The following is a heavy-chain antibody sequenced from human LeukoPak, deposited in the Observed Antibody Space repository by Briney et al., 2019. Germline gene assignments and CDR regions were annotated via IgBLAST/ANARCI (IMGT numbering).Heavy chain of an antibody. D-gene: IGHD4-17*01. CDR3: ARDETTPLPGAY. Sequence: SETLSLTCAVYGGSFSGYYWNWIRQPPGKGLVWIGEINHSGSTHYNPSLKSRVTMSVDTSKNQFSMKLSSVTAADTAVYYCARDETTPLPGAYWGQGTLVTVSS. V-gene: IGHV4-34*01. CDR2: INHSGST. J-gene: IGHJ4*02. CDR1: GGSFSGYY.